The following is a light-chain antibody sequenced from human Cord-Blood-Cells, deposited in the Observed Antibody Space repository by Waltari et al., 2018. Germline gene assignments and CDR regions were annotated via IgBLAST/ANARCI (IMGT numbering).Light chain of an antibody. Sequence: QSALTQPASVSGSPGQSITISCTGTRSDVGGYNYVSWYQQHPGKAPKLMIYDVSNRPSVVSNRVSGYKSANTASLTVSVLQAEDESDYYCSSYTSSSTPVVFGGGTKLSVL. V-gene: IGLV2-14*01. CDR3: SSYTSSSTPVV. CDR2: DVS. CDR1: RSDVGGYNY. J-gene: IGLJ2*01.